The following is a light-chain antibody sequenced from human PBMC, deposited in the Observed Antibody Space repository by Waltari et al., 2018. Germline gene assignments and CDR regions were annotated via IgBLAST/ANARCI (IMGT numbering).Light chain of an antibody. V-gene: IGKV1-16*01. Sequence: DIQITHSLSPLSASAGNTVTITCRASQGISSYLAWYQQKPGKAPKRLIYTASTLQSGVPSRFSGSGSGTDFTLTISSLQPEDCATYYCQQHYSPPYTFGQGTKVEIK. CDR3: QQHYSPPYT. CDR1: QGISSY. J-gene: IGKJ2*01. CDR2: TAS.